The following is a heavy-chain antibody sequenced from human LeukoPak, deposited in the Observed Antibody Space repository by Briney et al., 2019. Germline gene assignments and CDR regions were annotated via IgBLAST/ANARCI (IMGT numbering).Heavy chain of an antibody. CDR1: GFTFSDYY. V-gene: IGHV3-11*06. Sequence: GGSLRLSCAASGFTFSDYYMSWIRQAPGKGLEWVSYISSSSYTNYADSVKGRFTISRDNAKNSLYLQMNSLRAEDTAVYYCARDHPGPYSSSWYDYWGQGTLVTVSS. J-gene: IGHJ4*02. D-gene: IGHD6-13*01. CDR3: ARDHPGPYSSSWYDY. CDR2: ISSSSYT.